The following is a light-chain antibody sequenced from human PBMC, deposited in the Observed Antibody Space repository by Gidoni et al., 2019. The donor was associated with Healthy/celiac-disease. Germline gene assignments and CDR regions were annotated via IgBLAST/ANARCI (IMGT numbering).Light chain of an antibody. CDR2: WAS. Sequence: DIVMTQSPDSLAVSLGERATINCKSSQSVLYSSNNKNYLAWYQQKPGQPPKLLIYWASTRESGVPDRFSGSGSGTDFTLTISSLQAEDVAVYYCQQYYSPITFXQXTRLEIK. CDR3: QQYYSPIT. V-gene: IGKV4-1*01. J-gene: IGKJ5*01. CDR1: QSVLYSSNNKNY.